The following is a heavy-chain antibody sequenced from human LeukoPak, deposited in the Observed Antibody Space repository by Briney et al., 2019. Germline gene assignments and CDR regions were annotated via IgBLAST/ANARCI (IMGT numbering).Heavy chain of an antibody. CDR2: IYDSGST. J-gene: IGHJ4*02. Sequence: SETLSLTCAVSGGSISSSNWWSWVRQYPGKGLEWIGYIYDSGSTYYNPSLKSRVTISVDTSKNQFSLKLSSVTAADTAVYYCARRITVAGIFDYWGQGTLVTVSS. D-gene: IGHD6-19*01. CDR3: ARRITVAGIFDY. V-gene: IGHV4-4*02. CDR1: GGSISSSNW.